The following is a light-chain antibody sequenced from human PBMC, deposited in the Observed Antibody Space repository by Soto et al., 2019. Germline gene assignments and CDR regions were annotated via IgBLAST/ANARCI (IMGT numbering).Light chain of an antibody. CDR1: QSISNY. CDR3: QQSYTTPLT. CDR2: AAS. Sequence: DIQMTQSPSSLSASVGDRVTITCRASQSISNYLNWYQQKPGKAPNLLIYAASTLQSGVPSRFSGGGSGTDFTLTIRSLQPEDFATYYCQQSYTTPLTFGGGTKVEIK. J-gene: IGKJ4*01. V-gene: IGKV1-39*01.